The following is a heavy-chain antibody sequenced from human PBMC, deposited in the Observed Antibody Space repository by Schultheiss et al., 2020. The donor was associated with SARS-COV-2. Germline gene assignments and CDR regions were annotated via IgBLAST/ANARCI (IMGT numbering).Heavy chain of an antibody. CDR1: GFTFSNAW. CDR3: ARRYCSGGSCYAGNYYYGMDV. D-gene: IGHD2-15*01. Sequence: GGSLRLSCAASGFTFSNAWMSWVRQAPGKGLEWVGFIRSKAYGGTTEYAASVKGRFTISRDNAKNSLYLQMNSLRAEDTAVYYCARRYCSGGSCYAGNYYYGMDVWGQGTTVTVSS. V-gene: IGHV3-71*01. CDR2: IRSKAYGGTT. J-gene: IGHJ6*02.